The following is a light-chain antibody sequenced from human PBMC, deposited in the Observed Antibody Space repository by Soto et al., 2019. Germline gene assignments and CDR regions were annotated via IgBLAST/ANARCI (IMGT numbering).Light chain of an antibody. Sequence: QSALTQPASVSGSPGQSITISCTGTSSDVGAYHYVSWYQQQSGKAPKLIIHEVSNRSSGVSNRFSGSKSGNTASLTISGLQAEDEADYYCSSFTSNRAYVFGSGTKLTVL. CDR3: SSFTSNRAYV. V-gene: IGLV2-14*01. CDR1: SSDVGAYHY. J-gene: IGLJ1*01. CDR2: EVS.